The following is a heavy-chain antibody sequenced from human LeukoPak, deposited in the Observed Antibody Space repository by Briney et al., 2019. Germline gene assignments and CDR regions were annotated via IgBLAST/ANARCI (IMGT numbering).Heavy chain of an antibody. Sequence: GASVKVSCKASGYTFTSDDINWVRQATGQGLEWVGWMTPNSGNSGYAQKFQGRVTMTRNTSISTAYMELSSLIPEDTAVYYCARSNIGASGFDYWGQGTLVTVSS. D-gene: IGHD2/OR15-2a*01. CDR3: ARSNIGASGFDY. V-gene: IGHV1-8*01. J-gene: IGHJ4*02. CDR1: GYTFTSDD. CDR2: MTPNSGNS.